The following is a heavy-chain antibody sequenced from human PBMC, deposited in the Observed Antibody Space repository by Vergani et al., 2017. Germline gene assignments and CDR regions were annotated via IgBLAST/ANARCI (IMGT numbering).Heavy chain of an antibody. CDR3: ARGDYGILTGYRY. CDR1: YY. CDR2: INPSGGHT. Sequence: YYMHWVRQAPGQGLEWMGRINPSGGHTNYAQKFQGRVTMTRDTSTSTVYMELSSLRSEDTAIYYCARGDYGILTGYRYWGQGTLVTVSA. V-gene: IGHV1-46*03. D-gene: IGHD3-9*01. J-gene: IGHJ4*02.